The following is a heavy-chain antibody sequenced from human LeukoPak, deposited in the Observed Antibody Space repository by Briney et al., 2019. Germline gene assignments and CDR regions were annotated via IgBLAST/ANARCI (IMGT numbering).Heavy chain of an antibody. V-gene: IGHV3-30*18. CDR3: VKDMKIKAAGYYFDY. Sequence: GGSLRLSCAASGFTFSDYGMHWVRQAPGKGLEWGAVIANDGRDKKYADSVRGRFTISRDNSKNTVYLQMNSLRAEDTAVFYCVKDMKIKAAGYYFDYWGQGTLVTVSS. CDR1: GFTFSDYG. J-gene: IGHJ4*02. CDR2: IANDGRDK. D-gene: IGHD6-13*01.